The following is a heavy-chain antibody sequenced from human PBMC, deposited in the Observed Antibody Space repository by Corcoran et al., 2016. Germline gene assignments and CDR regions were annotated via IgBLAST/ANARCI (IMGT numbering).Heavy chain of an antibody. CDR3: ARRGVSIAVAGTRFDP. V-gene: IGHV4-34*01. J-gene: IGHJ5*02. Sequence: QVQLQQWGAGLLKPSETLSLTCAVYGGSFSGYYWSWIRQPPGKGLEWTGEINHSGSTNYNPSLKSRVTISVDPAKNQFSLKLSSVTAADTAVYYCARRGVSIAVAGTRFDPWGQGTLVTVSS. CDR1: GGSFSGYY. CDR2: INHSGST. D-gene: IGHD6-19*01.